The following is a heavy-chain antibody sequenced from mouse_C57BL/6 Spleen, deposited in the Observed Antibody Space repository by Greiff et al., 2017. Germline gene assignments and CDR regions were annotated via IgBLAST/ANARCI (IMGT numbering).Heavy chain of an antibody. J-gene: IGHJ1*03. CDR3: ARSYSNLYFDV. Sequence: EVKLVESGAELVKPGASVKLSCTASGFNIKDYYMHWVKQRTEQGLEWIGRIDPEDGETKYAPKFQGKATITADTSSNTAYRQLSSLTSEDTAVYYCARSYSNLYFDVWGTGTTVTVSS. CDR1: GFNIKDYY. V-gene: IGHV14-2*01. CDR2: IDPEDGET. D-gene: IGHD2-5*01.